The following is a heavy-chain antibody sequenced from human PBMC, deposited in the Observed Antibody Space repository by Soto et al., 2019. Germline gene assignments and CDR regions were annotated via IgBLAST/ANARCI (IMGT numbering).Heavy chain of an antibody. Sequence: GGSLSLSCAGSGLTFRNDWLSWVRQAPGKGLEWVANINQDGSERYYVDSVRGRFTISRDNVENSLYLQLNSLRPEDTAVYYCAVYGYGVSAAAYWGQGTLVTVS. CDR1: GLTFRNDW. V-gene: IGHV3-7*03. J-gene: IGHJ4*02. CDR2: INQDGSER. D-gene: IGHD4-17*01. CDR3: AVYGYGVSAAAY.